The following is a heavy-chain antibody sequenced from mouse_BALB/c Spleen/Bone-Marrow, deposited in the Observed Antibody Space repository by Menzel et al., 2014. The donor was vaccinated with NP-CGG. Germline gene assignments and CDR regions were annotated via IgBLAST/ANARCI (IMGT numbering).Heavy chain of an antibody. CDR2: IDPNTYYT. CDR1: GYTFTNYW. V-gene: IGHV1-7*01. D-gene: IGHD4-1*01. J-gene: IGHJ3*01. CDR3: ARYWDAC. Sequence: QVHVKQSRAELAKPGASVKMSCKASGYTFTNYWMHWVKQRPGQGLEWIGYIDPNTYYTRYNQKFKDKATLTADKSSSTAYLQLSSLTSEDSAVYYCARYWDACWGQGTLVTVSA.